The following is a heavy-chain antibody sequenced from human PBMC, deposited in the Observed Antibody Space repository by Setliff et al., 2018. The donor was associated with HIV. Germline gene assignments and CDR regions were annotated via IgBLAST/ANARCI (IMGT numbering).Heavy chain of an antibody. V-gene: IGHV1-8*01. J-gene: IGHJ6*04. CDR2: MNPNTGVA. CDR1: GHTFSNSD. Sequence: ASVKVSCKASGHTFSNSDIHWVRRATGQGLEWMGWMNPNTGVAGYALKFQGRVAMTRDTSISTAYMELSSLTSEDTAVYWCASGKGVGGVIITGGLDVWGKGTTVTVSS. D-gene: IGHD3-10*01. CDR3: ASGKGVGGVIITGGLDV.